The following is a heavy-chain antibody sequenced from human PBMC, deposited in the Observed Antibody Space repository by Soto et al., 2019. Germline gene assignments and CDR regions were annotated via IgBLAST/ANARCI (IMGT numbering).Heavy chain of an antibody. CDR1: GGSISSYY. CDR2: IYYSGST. J-gene: IGHJ4*02. V-gene: IGHV4-59*01. Sequence: QVQLQESGPGLVKPSETLSLTCTVSGGSISSYYWSWIRQPPGKGLEWIGYIYYSGSTNYNPSLKSRVTISVDTSKNQFSLKLSSVTPADTAVYYCARVINRWYPDYWGQGTLVTVSS. D-gene: IGHD2-15*01. CDR3: ARVINRWYPDY.